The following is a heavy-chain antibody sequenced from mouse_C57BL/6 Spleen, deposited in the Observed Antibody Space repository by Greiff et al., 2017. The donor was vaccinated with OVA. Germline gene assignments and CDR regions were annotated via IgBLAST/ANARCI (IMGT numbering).Heavy chain of an antibody. V-gene: IGHV5-17*01. Sequence: EVHLVESGGGLVKPGGSLKLSCAASGFTFSDYGMHWVRQAPEKGLEWVAYISSGSTTIYYADTVKGRFTISRDNAKNTLFLQMTSLRSEDTAMYYCAKKGYYGNGGAMDYWGQGTSVTVSS. CDR2: ISSGSTTI. CDR3: AKKGYYGNGGAMDY. CDR1: GFTFSDYG. D-gene: IGHD2-1*01. J-gene: IGHJ4*01.